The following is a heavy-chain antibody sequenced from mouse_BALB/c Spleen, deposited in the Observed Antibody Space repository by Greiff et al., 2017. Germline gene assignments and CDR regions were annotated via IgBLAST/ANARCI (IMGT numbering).Heavy chain of an antibody. V-gene: IGHV6-6*02. D-gene: IGHD1-1*01. J-gene: IGHJ2*01. Sequence: EVQGVESGGGLVQPGGSMKLSCVASGFTFSNYWMNWVRQSPEKGLEWVAEIRLKSNNYATHYAESVKGRFTISRDDSKSSVYLQMNNLRVEDTGIYYCTRATVVADYFDYWGQGTTLTVSS. CDR3: TRATVVADYFDY. CDR2: IRLKSNNYAT. CDR1: GFTFSNYW.